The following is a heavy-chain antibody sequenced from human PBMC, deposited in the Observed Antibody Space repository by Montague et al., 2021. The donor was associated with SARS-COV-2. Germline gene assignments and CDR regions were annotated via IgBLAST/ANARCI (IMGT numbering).Heavy chain of an antibody. V-gene: IGHV4-4*07. J-gene: IGHJ4*02. CDR1: GVSITSYY. D-gene: IGHD3-16*01. CDR3: VRDGGNWYYFDY. CDR2: IYASGST. Sequence: SQTLSLTYSISGVSITSYYWSWVRQPAGKGLEWIGHIYASGSTNYSPSLKSRVRLSIGNPKNQFSLKLESLTAADTAVYYCVRDGGNWYYFDYWGQGALVTVSS.